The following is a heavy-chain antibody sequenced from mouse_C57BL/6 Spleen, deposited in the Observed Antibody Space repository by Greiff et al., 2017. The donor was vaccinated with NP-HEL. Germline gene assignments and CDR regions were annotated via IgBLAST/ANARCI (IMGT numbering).Heavy chain of an antibody. CDR3: ARLGPSGGY. J-gene: IGHJ2*01. CDR2: ISSGSSTI. V-gene: IGHV5-17*01. Sequence: EVKLMESGGGLVKPGGSLKLSCAASGFTFSDYGMHWVRQAPEKGLEWVAYISSGSSTIYYADTVKGRFTISRDNAKNTLFLQMTSLRSEDTAMYYCARLGPSGGYWGQGTTLTVSS. CDR1: GFTFSDYG.